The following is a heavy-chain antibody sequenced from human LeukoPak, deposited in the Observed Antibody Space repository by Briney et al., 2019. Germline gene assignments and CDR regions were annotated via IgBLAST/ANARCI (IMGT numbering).Heavy chain of an antibody. CDR3: ATISGTWYVAY. D-gene: IGHD6-13*01. Sequence: SGTLSLTCAVSGYSISSGYYWGWIRQPPGKGLECIGNIYHSGSTYYNSSLKSRVTISVDTSKNQFSLNLSSVTAADTALYYCATISGTWYVAYWGQGTLVTVSS. J-gene: IGHJ4*02. CDR2: IYHSGST. CDR1: GYSISSGYY. V-gene: IGHV4-38-2*01.